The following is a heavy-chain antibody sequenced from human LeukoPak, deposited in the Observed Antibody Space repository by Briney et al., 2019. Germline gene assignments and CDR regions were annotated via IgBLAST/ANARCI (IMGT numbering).Heavy chain of an antibody. Sequence: GGSLRLSCVASGFTFSSYSMNWFRQAPGKGLEWVSYISGPSYSIYYADSVKGRFTISRDNPKNTLYLQMNSLRVEDTAVYYCAKGSSSSRPYYFDYWGQGTLVTVSS. CDR3: AKGSSSSRPYYFDY. D-gene: IGHD3-3*01. CDR1: GFTFSSYS. J-gene: IGHJ4*02. CDR2: ISGPSYSI. V-gene: IGHV3-48*01.